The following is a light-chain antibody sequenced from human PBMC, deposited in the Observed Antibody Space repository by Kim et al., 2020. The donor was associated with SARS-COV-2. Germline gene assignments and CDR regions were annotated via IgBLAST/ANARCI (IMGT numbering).Light chain of an antibody. CDR3: QQYNNWPYT. J-gene: IGKJ2*01. V-gene: IGKV3-15*01. Sequence: EIVVTQSPVTLSMSPGERATLSCRASQSIARNLAWYQQKPGQAPRLLINGASIRATGIPARFSGSGSGTEFTLTISSLQSEDFAAYYCQQYNNWPYTFGQGTKLEI. CDR2: GAS. CDR1: QSIARN.